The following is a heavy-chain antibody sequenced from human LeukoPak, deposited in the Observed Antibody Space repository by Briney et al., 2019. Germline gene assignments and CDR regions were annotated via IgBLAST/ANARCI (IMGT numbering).Heavy chain of an antibody. V-gene: IGHV3-30*02. CDR1: GFTFSSYA. J-gene: IGHJ4*02. D-gene: IGHD4-17*01. CDR2: IRYDGSNK. Sequence: GGSLRLSCGASGFTFSSYAMHWVRQAPGKGLEWVAFIRYDGSNKYYADSVKGRFTISRDNAKKSLYLQMNSLRAEDSAVYYCARDRLHYGEYEKTFDYWGQGTLVTVSS. CDR3: ARDRLHYGEYEKTFDY.